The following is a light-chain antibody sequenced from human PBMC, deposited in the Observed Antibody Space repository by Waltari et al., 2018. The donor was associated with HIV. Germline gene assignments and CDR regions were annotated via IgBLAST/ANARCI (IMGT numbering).Light chain of an antibody. Sequence: DIQLTQSPSFLSVSVADRVTITGRAIPGLSRNLAWYQQKPGQAATLLIYAASSLPSGVPERFSGSGSGIEFTLTIRSLQPEDFATYFCQHLNGFPPFTFGPGTTVDVK. CDR2: AAS. J-gene: IGKJ3*01. CDR1: PGLSRN. V-gene: IGKV1-9*01. CDR3: QHLNGFPPFT.